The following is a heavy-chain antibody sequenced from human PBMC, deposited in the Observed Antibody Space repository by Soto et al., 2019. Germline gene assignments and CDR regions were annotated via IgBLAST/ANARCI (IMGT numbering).Heavy chain of an antibody. CDR3: ARVSLVAPSGGRYFHY. D-gene: IGHD5-12*01. V-gene: IGHV3-72*01. CDR2: TKNKANSYTT. J-gene: IGHJ4*02. Sequence: EVQLVESGGGLVQPGRSLRLSCAASGFTFSAHYMDWVRQAPGKGLEWVGRTKNKANSYTTEYAASVEGRFTVSREDSQNSLYLQMNSLKTEDTAVYYCARVSLVAPSGGRYFHYWGQGSQVAVSS. CDR1: GFTFSAHY.